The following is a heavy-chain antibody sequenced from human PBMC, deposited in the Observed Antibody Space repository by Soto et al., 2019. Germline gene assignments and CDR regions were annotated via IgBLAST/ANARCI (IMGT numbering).Heavy chain of an antibody. CDR3: ARLHYDILTGHELD. CDR2: IYYSGST. J-gene: IGHJ4*02. V-gene: IGHV4-59*01. D-gene: IGHD3-9*01. Sequence: SETLSLTCTVSGGSISSYYWSWIRQPPGKGLEWIGYIYYSGSTNYNPSLKSRVTISVDTSKNQFSLKLSSVTAADTAVYYCARLHYDILTGHELDWGQGTLVTVSS. CDR1: GGSISSYY.